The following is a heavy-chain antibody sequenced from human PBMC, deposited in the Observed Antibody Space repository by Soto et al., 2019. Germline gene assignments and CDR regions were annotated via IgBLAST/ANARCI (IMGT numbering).Heavy chain of an antibody. D-gene: IGHD4-17*01. CDR1: GFTFSSYA. CDR3: AKDLSYGDYYYYYYGMDV. CDR2: ISGSGGST. J-gene: IGHJ6*02. Sequence: GGSLRLSCAASGFTFSSYAMSWVRQAPGKGLEWVSAISGSGGSTYYADSVKGRFTISRDNSKNTLYLQMNSLRAEDTAVYYCAKDLSYGDYYYYYYGMDVWGQGTTVTVSS. V-gene: IGHV3-23*01.